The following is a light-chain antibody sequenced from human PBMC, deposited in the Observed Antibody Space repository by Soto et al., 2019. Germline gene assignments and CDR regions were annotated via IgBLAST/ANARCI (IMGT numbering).Light chain of an antibody. CDR3: MQGTQWPYT. Sequence: DVVLTQSPLSLPVTLGQPASISCKSSQSLVYRNGNTYLSWFQQRPGQSPRPLIHEVSNRDSGVPDRFSGSGSGTDFTLKISGVEAADVGVYYCMQGTQWPYTFGQGTKLEIK. CDR1: QSLVYRNGNTY. J-gene: IGKJ2*01. CDR2: EVS. V-gene: IGKV2-30*01.